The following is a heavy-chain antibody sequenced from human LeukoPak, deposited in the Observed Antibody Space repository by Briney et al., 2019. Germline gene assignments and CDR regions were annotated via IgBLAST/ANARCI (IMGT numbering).Heavy chain of an antibody. CDR3: ARSGSYSGPYVY. CDR2: IYTTGST. D-gene: IGHD1-26*01. CDR1: GGSINNYY. Sequence: SETLSLTCTVSGGSINNYYWSWIRQPAGKGLEWIGRIYTTGSTNHNPSLKSRITMSVDTSKNQFSLKLSSVTAADTAVYYCARSGSYSGPYVYWGQGTVVTVSS. J-gene: IGHJ4*02. V-gene: IGHV4-4*07.